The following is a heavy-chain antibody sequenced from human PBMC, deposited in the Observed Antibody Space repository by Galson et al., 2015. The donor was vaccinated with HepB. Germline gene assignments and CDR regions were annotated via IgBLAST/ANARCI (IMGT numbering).Heavy chain of an antibody. CDR1: GFSLSTSGVG. V-gene: IGHV2-5*02. CDR2: IYWDDDK. CDR3: AHIPPTYCSSTSCYEG. D-gene: IGHD2-2*01. J-gene: IGHJ4*02. Sequence: PALVKPTQTLTLTCTLSGFSLSTSGVGVGWIRQPPGKALEWLALIYWDDDKRYSPSLKSRLTITKDTSKNQVVLTMTNMDPVDTATYYCAHIPPTYCSSTSCYEGWGQGTLVTVSS.